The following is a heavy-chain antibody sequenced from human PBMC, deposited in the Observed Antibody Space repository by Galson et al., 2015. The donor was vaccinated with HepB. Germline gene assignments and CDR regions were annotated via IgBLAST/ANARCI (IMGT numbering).Heavy chain of an antibody. V-gene: IGHV1-69*04. Sequence: SVKVCCKASGGTFISYAISWVRQAPGQGLEWMGRIIPIVGIANYAQKFQGRVTLIADKSTTTAYMELSSLRSEDTVVYYCARAYCGGDCYSNFDYWGQGTLVTVSS. CDR1: GGTFISYA. D-gene: IGHD2-21*02. CDR2: IIPIVGIA. CDR3: ARAYCGGDCYSNFDY. J-gene: IGHJ4*02.